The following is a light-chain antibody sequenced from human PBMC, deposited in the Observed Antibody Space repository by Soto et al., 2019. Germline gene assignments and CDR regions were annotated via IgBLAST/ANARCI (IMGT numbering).Light chain of an antibody. Sequence: DIQMTQSPSSLSASVGNRVSMSFRASQGISNYLSWYQQKPGKVPKVLIYAASTLQPGVPSRFSGSGSGTDFTLTINTLQPDDIATYYCQNYDSAPITFGQGTRLEIK. CDR3: QNYDSAPIT. CDR2: AAS. CDR1: QGISNY. J-gene: IGKJ5*01. V-gene: IGKV1-27*01.